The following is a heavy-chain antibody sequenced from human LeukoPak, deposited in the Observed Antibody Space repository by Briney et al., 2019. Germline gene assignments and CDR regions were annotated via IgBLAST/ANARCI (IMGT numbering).Heavy chain of an antibody. D-gene: IGHD1-26*01. J-gene: IGHJ3*02. CDR2: IRYDGSNK. V-gene: IGHV3-30*02. CDR1: GFTFSSYS. CDR3: AKGGGAGALDAFDI. Sequence: HPGGSLRLSCAASGFTFSSYSMNWIRQAPGKGLEWVAFIRYDGSNKYYADSVKGRFTISRDNSKNTLYLQMNSLRAEDTAVYYCAKGGGAGALDAFDIWGQGTMVTVSS.